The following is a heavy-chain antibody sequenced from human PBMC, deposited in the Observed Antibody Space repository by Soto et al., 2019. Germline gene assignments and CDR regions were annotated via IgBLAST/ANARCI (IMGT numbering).Heavy chain of an antibody. CDR1: GDSINSGDYY. CDR3: ARDRIFCSGGSCYRAFDI. D-gene: IGHD2-15*01. CDR2: MYYSGST. V-gene: IGHV4-30-4*01. Sequence: QVQLQESGPGLVKPSQTLSLTCTVSGDSINSGDYYWNWIRQPPGKGLEWIGYMYYSGSTYYNPSLKSLITISVDTSKNQCSLKLSSATAADTAVYYCARDRIFCSGGSCYRAFDIWGQGTMVSVSS. J-gene: IGHJ3*02.